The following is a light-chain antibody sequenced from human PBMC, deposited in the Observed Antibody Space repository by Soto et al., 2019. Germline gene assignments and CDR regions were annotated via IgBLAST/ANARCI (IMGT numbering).Light chain of an antibody. J-gene: IGKJ1*01. Sequence: DIQVTQSPSTLSASVGDRVTITCRTSQNINTWLAWFQKKPGKAPKVLISKASTLESGVPSRFSGDGSGTEFTLTISSLQTEDLSTYYCRQYCANSPWTFGQGTKVEIK. CDR2: KAS. CDR3: RQYCANSPWT. CDR1: QNINTW. V-gene: IGKV1-5*03.